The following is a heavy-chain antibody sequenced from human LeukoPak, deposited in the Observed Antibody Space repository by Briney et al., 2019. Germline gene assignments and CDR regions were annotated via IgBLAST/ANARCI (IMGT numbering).Heavy chain of an antibody. V-gene: IGHV1-2*02. Sequence: GASVKVSCKASGYTFTGYYMHWVRQAPGQGLEWMGWINPNSGGTNCAQKFQGRVTMTRDTSISTAYMELSRLRSDDTAVYYCARASWYYYGSGIGNWFDPWGQGTLVTVSS. CDR3: ARASWYYYGSGIGNWFDP. D-gene: IGHD3-10*01. CDR2: INPNSGGT. CDR1: GYTFTGYY. J-gene: IGHJ5*02.